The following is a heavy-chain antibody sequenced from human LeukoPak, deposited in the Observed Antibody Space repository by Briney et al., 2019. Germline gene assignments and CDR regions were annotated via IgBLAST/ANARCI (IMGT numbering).Heavy chain of an antibody. Sequence: ASVKVSCKASGYTFTNYGISWVRQDPGQGLEWMGWISAYNGNTHYAQNLQGRVTMTTDTSTSTAYMELKSLRSDDTAVYYCARGGHRRYYYTSGSAFDPWGQGTLVTVSS. CDR3: ARGGHRRYYYTSGSAFDP. CDR1: GYTFTNYG. V-gene: IGHV1-18*01. D-gene: IGHD3-10*01. CDR2: ISAYNGNT. J-gene: IGHJ5*02.